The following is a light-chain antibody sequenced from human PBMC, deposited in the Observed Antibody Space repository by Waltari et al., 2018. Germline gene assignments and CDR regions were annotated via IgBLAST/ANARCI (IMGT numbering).Light chain of an antibody. J-gene: IGLJ2*01. CDR2: GKN. Sequence: SSELTQDPAVSVALGQTVRITCQGDRLRSYYASWYQQKPGQAPVHVIYGKNTRPPRIPDRFSGSSSGNTASLTITGAQAEDEADYYCNSRDSSGNHVVFGGGTKLTVL. CDR1: RLRSYY. V-gene: IGLV3-19*01. CDR3: NSRDSSGNHVV.